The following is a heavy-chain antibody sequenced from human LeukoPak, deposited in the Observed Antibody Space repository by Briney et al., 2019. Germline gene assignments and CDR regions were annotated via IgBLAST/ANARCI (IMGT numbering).Heavy chain of an antibody. J-gene: IGHJ6*02. CDR1: GGSFSGYY. V-gene: IGHV4-34*01. CDR2: INHSGST. D-gene: IGHD2-21*01. CDR3: AKEAAGPIHIVVASAHPAAGDYGMDV. Sequence: PSETLSLTCAVYGGSFSGYYWSWIRQPPGKGLEWIGEINHSGSTNYNPSLKSRVTISVDTSKNQFSLKLSSVTAADTAVYYCAKEAAGPIHIVVASAHPAAGDYGMDVWGQGTTVTVSS.